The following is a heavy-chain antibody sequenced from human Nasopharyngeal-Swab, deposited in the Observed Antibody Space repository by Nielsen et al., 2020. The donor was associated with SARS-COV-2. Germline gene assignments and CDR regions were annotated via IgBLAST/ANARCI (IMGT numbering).Heavy chain of an antibody. J-gene: IGHJ3*02. Sequence: GGSLRLSCAASGFTFDDYAMHWVRQAPGKGLEWVSGISWNSGSIGYADSVKGRFTISRDNAKNSLYLHMNSPRAEDTASYYCAQTEAFDIWGQGTMVTVSS. V-gene: IGHV3-9*01. CDR3: AQTEAFDI. CDR1: GFTFDDYA. CDR2: ISWNSGSI.